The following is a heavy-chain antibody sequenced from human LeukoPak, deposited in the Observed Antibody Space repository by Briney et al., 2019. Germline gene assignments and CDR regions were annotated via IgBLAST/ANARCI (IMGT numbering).Heavy chain of an antibody. Sequence: GGSLRLSCAASGFTFSSYWMHWVRQAPGKGLVWVSRINSDGSSTNYADSVKGRFTISRDNAKNTLYLQMISLRAEDTAVYYCATSTYCSGGSCYSRTFQYWGQGTLVTVSS. J-gene: IGHJ4*02. CDR1: GFTFSSYW. V-gene: IGHV3-74*01. CDR2: INSDGSST. D-gene: IGHD2-15*01. CDR3: ATSTYCSGGSCYSRTFQY.